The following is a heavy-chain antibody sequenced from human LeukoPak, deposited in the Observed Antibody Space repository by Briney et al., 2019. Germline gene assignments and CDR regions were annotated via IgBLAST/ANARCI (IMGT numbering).Heavy chain of an antibody. V-gene: IGHV3-23*01. D-gene: IGHD1-26*01. Sequence: GGSLRLSCAASGFTFSSYAMSWVRQAPGKGLEWVSGISNSGGGTYYADSVKGRFTISRDNPESTLYLQMNSLRADDAAVYYCAKGAGAEAFHIWGQGTMVTVSS. J-gene: IGHJ3*02. CDR1: GFTFSSYA. CDR2: ISNSGGGT. CDR3: AKGAGAEAFHI.